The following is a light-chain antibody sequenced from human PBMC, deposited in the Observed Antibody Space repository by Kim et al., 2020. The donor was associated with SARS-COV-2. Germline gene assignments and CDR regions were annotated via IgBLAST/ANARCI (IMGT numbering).Light chain of an antibody. CDR2: DVS. CDR3: SSYTSSSTYWV. CDR1: SSDVGGYNY. Sequence: QSITISCTGTSSDVGGYNYVSWYQQHPGKAPKLMIYDVSNRPSGVSNRFSGSKSGNTAFLTISGLQAEDEADYYCSSYTSSSTYWVFGGGTKVAVL. V-gene: IGLV2-14*03. J-gene: IGLJ3*02.